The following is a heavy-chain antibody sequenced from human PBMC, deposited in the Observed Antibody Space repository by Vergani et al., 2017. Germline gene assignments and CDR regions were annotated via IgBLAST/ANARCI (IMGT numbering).Heavy chain of an antibody. J-gene: IGHJ5*02. CDR3: ARDPQAKYDSSGYRWFDP. D-gene: IGHD3-22*01. Sequence: EVQLVESGGGLVKPGGSLRLSCAASGFTFSSCSMNWVRQAPGKGLEWVSSISSSSSYIYYADSVKGRFTISRDNAKNSLYLQMNSLRAEDTAVYYCARDPQAKYDSSGYRWFDPWGQGTLVTVSS. V-gene: IGHV3-21*01. CDR2: ISSSSSYI. CDR1: GFTFSSCS.